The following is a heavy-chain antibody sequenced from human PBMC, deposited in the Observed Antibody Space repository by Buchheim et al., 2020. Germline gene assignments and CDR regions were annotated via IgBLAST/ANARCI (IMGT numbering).Heavy chain of an antibody. CDR1: GYTFTGYY. V-gene: IGHV1-2*04. CDR2: INPNSGGT. D-gene: IGHD2-2*01. Sequence: QVQLVQSGAEVKKPGASVKVSCKASGYTFTGYYMHWVRQAPGQGLEWMGWINPNSGGTNYAQKFQGWVTMTRDTSLSTAYMELSRLRSDDTAVYYCARDNIVVVPAAKDYYYYGMDVWGQGTT. CDR3: ARDNIVVVPAAKDYYYYGMDV. J-gene: IGHJ6*02.